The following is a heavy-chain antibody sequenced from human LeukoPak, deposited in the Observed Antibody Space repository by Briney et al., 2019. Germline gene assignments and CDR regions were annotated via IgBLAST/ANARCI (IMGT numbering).Heavy chain of an antibody. J-gene: IGHJ4*02. D-gene: IGHD1-20*01. CDR1: GFTFSSYW. V-gene: IGHV3-74*01. CDR3: ARRRYNWNAIDY. CDR2: TNSDGSST. Sequence: GGSLRLSCAASGFTFSSYWMHWVRQAPGKGLVWVSRTNSDGSSTSYADSVKGRFTISRDNAKNTLYLQMNSLRAEDTAVYYCARRRYNWNAIDYWGQGTLVTVSS.